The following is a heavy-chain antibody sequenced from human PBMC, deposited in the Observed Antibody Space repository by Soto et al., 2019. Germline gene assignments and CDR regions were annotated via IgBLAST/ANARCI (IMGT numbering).Heavy chain of an antibody. CDR3: VRENEMAGATSAFEY. J-gene: IGHJ4*02. CDR2: IDARSNYI. V-gene: IGHV3-21*06. Sequence: GGSLRLCCEASGFRFNSYSINWVRQAPQKGLEWVSLIDARSNYIYYADSVKGRFTISRDNARNSLYLQMDSLRVEDTAVYYCVRENEMAGATSAFEYWGQGTPVTVSS. CDR1: GFRFNSYS. D-gene: IGHD1-26*01.